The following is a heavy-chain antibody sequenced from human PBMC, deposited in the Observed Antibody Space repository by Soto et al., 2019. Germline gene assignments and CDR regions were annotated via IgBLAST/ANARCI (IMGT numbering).Heavy chain of an antibody. CDR2: ILNDGSNR. Sequence: QVQLVESGGGVVQPGRSLRLSCAASEFTFSNYGMHWVRQAPGKGLEWVAVILNDGSNRYHADSVKDRFTISRDNSKNTLYLQMQSLRAEDTAVYYCARDDEYSGNGMDVWGQGTTVTVS. CDR3: ARDDEYSGNGMDV. CDR1: EFTFSNYG. J-gene: IGHJ6*02. D-gene: IGHD3-10*01. V-gene: IGHV3-33*01.